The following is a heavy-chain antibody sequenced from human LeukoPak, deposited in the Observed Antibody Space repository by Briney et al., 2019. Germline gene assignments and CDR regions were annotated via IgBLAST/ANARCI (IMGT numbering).Heavy chain of an antibody. CDR3: AKASDSSGSTDY. CDR2: IFYDGNGK. Sequence: GGSLRLSCAASGFVFSDYGMHWVRQAPGKGLEWVAAIFYDGNGKYYADSVKGRFTISRDTSKNTLYLQMNSLRAEDTALYYCAKASDSSGSTDYWGQGTLVTVSS. V-gene: IGHV3-30*02. D-gene: IGHD3-22*01. CDR1: GFVFSDYG. J-gene: IGHJ4*02.